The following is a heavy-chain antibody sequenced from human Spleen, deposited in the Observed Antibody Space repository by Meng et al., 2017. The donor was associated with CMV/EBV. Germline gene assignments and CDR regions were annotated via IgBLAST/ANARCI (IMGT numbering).Heavy chain of an antibody. Sequence: ASVKVSCKASGYTFTSYDINWVRQATGQGLEWMGWMNPNSGNTGYAQKFQGRVTMTRDTSIGTGYMDLSRLRSDDTAVYFCARGKIEGDDFDYWGQGTPVTVSS. D-gene: IGHD2/OR15-2a*01. J-gene: IGHJ4*02. CDR1: GYTFTSYD. V-gene: IGHV1-8*01. CDR3: ARGKIEGDDFDY. CDR2: MNPNSGNT.